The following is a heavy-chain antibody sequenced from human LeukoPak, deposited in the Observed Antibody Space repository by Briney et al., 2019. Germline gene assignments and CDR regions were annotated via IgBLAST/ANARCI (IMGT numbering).Heavy chain of an antibody. CDR1: GFNLNRHS. CDR2: IRTCSTYK. Sequence: GGSLRLSCSASGFNLNRHSMNWVRQAPGKGLGRVLYIRTCSTYKLYADSVKGRFSISRDNSKNSLYLQMDSLRAEDTAIYYCAKDRSSSGSYGGNYFDGWGQGTLVTVSS. V-gene: IGHV3-21*01. D-gene: IGHD6-19*01. J-gene: IGHJ4*02. CDR3: AKDRSSSGSYGGNYFDG.